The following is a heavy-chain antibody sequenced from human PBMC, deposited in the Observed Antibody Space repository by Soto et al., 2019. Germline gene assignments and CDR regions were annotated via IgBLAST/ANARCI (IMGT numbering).Heavy chain of an antibody. V-gene: IGHV4-31*03. D-gene: IGHD3-9*01. J-gene: IGHJ5*02. CDR2: ISNSGRT. Sequence: QVQLQESGPGLVKPSQTLSLTCTVSGDSISRGAYYWTWIRQHPGTGLEWVGCISNSGRTYYNPSLKGRLTLSLATYENQFSRELTSVTAADTAIYYCARARQYYDCELDPWGQGTLVTVSS. CDR1: GDSISRGAYY. CDR3: ARARQYYDCELDP.